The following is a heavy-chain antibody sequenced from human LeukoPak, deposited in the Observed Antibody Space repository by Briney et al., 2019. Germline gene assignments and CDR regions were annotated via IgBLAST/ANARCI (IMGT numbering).Heavy chain of an antibody. J-gene: IGHJ4*02. Sequence: GGSLILSCATSGFTFSDYWMHTVRQAPGKELVVVSRINGDGRITSYADSVKGRFSISREDAKNTLYLQMNSLRAEDTAVYYCARVRWGGLYYFDYWGQGNLVTVSS. V-gene: IGHV3-74*01. CDR2: INGDGRIT. CDR3: ARVRWGGLYYFDY. CDR1: GFTFSDYW. D-gene: IGHD3-16*01.